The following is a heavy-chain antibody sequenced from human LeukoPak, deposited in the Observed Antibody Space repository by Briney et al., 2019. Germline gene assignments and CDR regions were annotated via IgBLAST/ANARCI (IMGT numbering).Heavy chain of an antibody. CDR3: ARGLVGATGGLDGAFDI. V-gene: IGHV3-48*03. J-gene: IGHJ3*02. CDR1: GFTFSSYE. CDR2: ISSSGSTI. D-gene: IGHD1-26*01. Sequence: PGGSLRPSCAASGFTFSSYEMNWVRQAPGKGLEWVSYISSSGSTIYYADSVKGRFTISRDNAKNSLYLQMNSLRAEDTAVYYCARGLVGATGGLDGAFDIWGQGTMVTVSS.